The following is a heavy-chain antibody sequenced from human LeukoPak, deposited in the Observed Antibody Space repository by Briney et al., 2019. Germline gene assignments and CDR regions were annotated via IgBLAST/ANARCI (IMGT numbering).Heavy chain of an antibody. CDR3: ARRDYGGLLDY. V-gene: IGHV4-39*01. D-gene: IGHD4-23*01. Sequence: SETLSRTCTVSGDSIRSSRYHWAWIRQPPGKGLEWIGSSHYSGSTYYNPSLKSRVTISVDTPKNQLSLKLNSATSSDTAVYFCARRDYGGLLDYWGQGTLVTVSS. J-gene: IGHJ4*02. CDR1: GDSIRSSRYH. CDR2: SHYSGST.